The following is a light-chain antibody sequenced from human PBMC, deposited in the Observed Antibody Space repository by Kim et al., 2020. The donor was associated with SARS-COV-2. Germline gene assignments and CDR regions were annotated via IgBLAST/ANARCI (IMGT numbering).Light chain of an antibody. Sequence: IQMTQSPSTLSASVGDRVTITCRASQTISIWLAWYQQKPGKAPKLLIYKLSSLESGVPSRFSGSGSGTEFTLTISSLQPEDVATYYCQQYSNYWTFGQGTKV. CDR2: KLS. CDR3: QQYSNYWT. CDR1: QTISIW. J-gene: IGKJ1*01. V-gene: IGKV1-5*03.